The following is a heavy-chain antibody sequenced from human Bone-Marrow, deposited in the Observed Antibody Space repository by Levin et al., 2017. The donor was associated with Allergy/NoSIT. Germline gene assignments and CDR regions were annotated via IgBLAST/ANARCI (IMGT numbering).Heavy chain of an antibody. CDR2: IRSKAYGGTT. CDR3: ARTYEGYFDN. V-gene: IGHV3-49*03. J-gene: IGHJ4*02. CDR1: GFTFGDYA. Sequence: PGGSLRLSCTGSGFTFGDYALSWFRQAPGKGLELISFIRSKAYGGTTENAASVRDRFTISRDDSKSIAYLQMNSLRTEDTALYYCARTYEGYFDNWGQGTLVPVSS. D-gene: IGHD5-12*01.